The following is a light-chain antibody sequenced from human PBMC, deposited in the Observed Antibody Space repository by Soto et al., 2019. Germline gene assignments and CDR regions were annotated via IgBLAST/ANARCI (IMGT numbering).Light chain of an antibody. J-gene: IGKJ4*01. CDR1: QSLLHSNGYNY. CDR3: MQALLPLT. Sequence: DIVMTQSPLSLPVTPGEPASISCRSSQSLLHSNGYNYLDWYLQKPGQSPQLLIYLGSNRASGVPDRLSGSGSGTDFTLKISRVEAEDVGVYYCMQALLPLTFGGGTKVEIK. V-gene: IGKV2-28*01. CDR2: LGS.